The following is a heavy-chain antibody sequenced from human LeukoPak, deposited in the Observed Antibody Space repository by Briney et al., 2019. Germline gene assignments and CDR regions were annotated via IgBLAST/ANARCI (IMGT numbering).Heavy chain of an antibody. J-gene: IGHJ4*02. V-gene: IGHV3-48*01. CDR3: ARVYSSGWTVDY. D-gene: IGHD6-19*01. Sequence: PGGSLRLSCVASGFIFSSYSINWVRQAPGKGLEWVSYISSSSSSIYYADSVKGRFTISRDNAKNSLYVQMNSLRAEDTAVYYCARVYSSGWTVDYWGQGTLVTVSS. CDR1: GFIFSSYS. CDR2: ISSSSSSI.